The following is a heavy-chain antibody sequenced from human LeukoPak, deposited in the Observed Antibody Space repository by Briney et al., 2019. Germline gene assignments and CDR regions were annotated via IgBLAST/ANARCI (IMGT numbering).Heavy chain of an antibody. J-gene: IGHJ4*02. D-gene: IGHD5-18*01. CDR3: ARDPHPDTAMVY. CDR1: GGTFSSYA. Sequence: GASVKVSCKASGGTFSSYAISWVRQAPGQGLEWMGGIIPIFGTANYAQKFQGRVTITADESTSTAYMELSSLRSEDTAVYYCARDPHPDTAMVYWGQGTLVTVSS. CDR2: IIPIFGTA. V-gene: IGHV1-69*13.